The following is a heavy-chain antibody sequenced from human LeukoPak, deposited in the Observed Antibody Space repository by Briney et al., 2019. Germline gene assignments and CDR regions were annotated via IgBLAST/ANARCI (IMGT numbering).Heavy chain of an antibody. V-gene: IGHV4-34*01. Sequence: SETLSLTCAVYGGSFGGYYWGWVRQPPGKGLEWIGEINESGSTNYNPSLKSRVTISVDTPKKQFSLKLNSVTAADTAVYYCARNSAYSSSSGINSWGQGTLVTVSS. J-gene: IGHJ4*02. CDR3: ARNSAYSSSSGINS. D-gene: IGHD6-6*01. CDR2: INESGST. CDR1: GGSFGGYY.